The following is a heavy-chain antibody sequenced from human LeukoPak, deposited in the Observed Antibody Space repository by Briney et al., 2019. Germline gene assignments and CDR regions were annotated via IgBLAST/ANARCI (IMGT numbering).Heavy chain of an antibody. V-gene: IGHV4-59*01. J-gene: IGHJ4*02. CDR3: ARGDFWSGAPTD. Sequence: SETLSPTCTVSGGSLSRYYWSWIRQPPGTGLEWIGYIYYTGRADYNPSLKSRVSMSVDTSKNQFSLRVNSMTAADTAVYYCARGDFWSGAPTDWGQGTLVTVSS. CDR1: GGSLSRYY. D-gene: IGHD3-3*01. CDR2: IYYTGRA.